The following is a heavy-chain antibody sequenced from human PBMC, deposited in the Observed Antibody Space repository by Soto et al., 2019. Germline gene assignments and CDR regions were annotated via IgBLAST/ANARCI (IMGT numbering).Heavy chain of an antibody. Sequence: PSETLSLTCAVYGGSFSGYYWSWIRQPPGKGLEWIGEINHSGSTNYNPSLKSRVTISVDTSKNQFSLKLSSVTAADTAVYYCARAPGVLRYFDWLLPNNYFDYWGQGTLVTVSS. CDR1: GGSFSGYY. V-gene: IGHV4-34*01. D-gene: IGHD3-9*01. CDR2: INHSGST. CDR3: ARAPGVLRYFDWLLPNNYFDY. J-gene: IGHJ4*02.